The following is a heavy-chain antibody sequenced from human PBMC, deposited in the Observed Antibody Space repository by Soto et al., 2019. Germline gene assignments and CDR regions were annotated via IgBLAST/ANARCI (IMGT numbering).Heavy chain of an antibody. J-gene: IGHJ5*02. D-gene: IGHD3-22*01. CDR3: ARDDSRVFGWFDP. Sequence: SQTRSLTCAISGDSVSCNSAAWNWIRQSPSRGLEWLGRTYYRSKWYNDYAVSVKSRITINPDTFKNQFSLQLNSVTPEDTAVYYCARDDSRVFGWFDPWGQGTLVTVSS. CDR2: TYYRSKWYN. V-gene: IGHV6-1*01. CDR1: GDSVSCNSAA.